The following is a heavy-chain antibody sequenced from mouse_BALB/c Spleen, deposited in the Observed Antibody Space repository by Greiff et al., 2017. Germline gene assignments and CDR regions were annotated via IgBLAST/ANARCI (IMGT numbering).Heavy chain of an antibody. D-gene: IGHD2-1*01. J-gene: IGHJ3*01. CDR2: INPSTGYT. CDR1: GYAFSSYW. CDR3: ASHYGNYGFAY. V-gene: IGHV1-4*01. Sequence: VQLQQSGAELVRPGSSVKISCKASGYAFSSYWMHWVKQRPGQGLEWIGYINPSTGYTEYNQKFKDKATLTADKSSSTAYMQLSSLTSEDSAVYYCASHYGNYGFAYWGQGTLVTVSA.